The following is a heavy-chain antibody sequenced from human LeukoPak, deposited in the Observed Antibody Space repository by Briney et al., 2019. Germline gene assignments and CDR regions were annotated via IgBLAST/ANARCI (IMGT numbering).Heavy chain of an antibody. CDR1: GGSFSGYY. V-gene: IGHV4-34*01. CDR2: INHSGST. CDR3: ARVRNYPDAFDI. J-gene: IGHJ3*02. D-gene: IGHD3-16*02. Sequence: PSETLSLTCAVYGGSFSGYYWSWIRQPPGKGLEWIGEINHSGSTNYNPSLKSRVTISVDTSKNQFSLRLSSVTAADTALYYCARVRNYPDAFDIWSHGTMVTVSS.